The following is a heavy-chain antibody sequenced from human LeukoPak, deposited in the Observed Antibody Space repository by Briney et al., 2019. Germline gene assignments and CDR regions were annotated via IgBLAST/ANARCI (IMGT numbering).Heavy chain of an antibody. Sequence: PGGSLRLSCAASGFTFNNYWMSWVRQAPGKGLEWVANIKQDGSKKYYVDSVKGRFTISRDNTKNSLYLQMNSLRAEDPAVYYCASDGGANFDYWGQGTLVTVSS. CDR2: IKQDGSKK. J-gene: IGHJ4*02. CDR3: ASDGGANFDY. D-gene: IGHD2-15*01. CDR1: GFTFNNYW. V-gene: IGHV3-7*01.